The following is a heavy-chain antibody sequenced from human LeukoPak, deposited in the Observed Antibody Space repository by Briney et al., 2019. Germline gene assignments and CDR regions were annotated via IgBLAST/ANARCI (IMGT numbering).Heavy chain of an antibody. Sequence: PGRSLRLSCAASGFTFSSYGMHWVRQAPGKGLEWVAVIWYDGSNKYYAASVKGRFTISRDNSKNTLYLQMNSLRAEDTAVYYCARGRNIVATIGAFDYWGQGTLVTVSS. D-gene: IGHD5-12*01. V-gene: IGHV3-33*01. CDR1: GFTFSSYG. CDR2: IWYDGSNK. CDR3: ARGRNIVATIGAFDY. J-gene: IGHJ4*02.